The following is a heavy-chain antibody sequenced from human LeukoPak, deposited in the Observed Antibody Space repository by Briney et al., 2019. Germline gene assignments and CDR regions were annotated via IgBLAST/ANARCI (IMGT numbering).Heavy chain of an antibody. CDR2: IKQDGSEK. V-gene: IGHV3-7*01. J-gene: IGHJ4*02. CDR1: GFTFSSYW. D-gene: IGHD6-19*01. Sequence: GGSLRLSCAASGFTFSSYWMSWVRQAPGKGLEWVANIKQDGSEKYYVDSAKGRFTISRDNAKNSLYLQMNSLRAEDTAVYYCARDGGLAVAGTLYFDYWGQGTLVTVSS. CDR3: ARDGGLAVAGTLYFDY.